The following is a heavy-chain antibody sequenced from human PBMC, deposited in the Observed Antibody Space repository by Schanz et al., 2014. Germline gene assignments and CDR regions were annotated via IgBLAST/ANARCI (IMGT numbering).Heavy chain of an antibody. CDR2: ISGSGETT. D-gene: IGHD1-20*01. J-gene: IGHJ6*02. CDR1: GFTFSSYA. Sequence: EVQLLESGGGLVQPGGSLRLSCAASGFTFSSYAMSWVRQAPGKGLEWVSAISGSGETTYYADSVKGRFTISRDNSKNALYLQMNSLRADDTAVYYCARRITGTHHNPYYHGMDVWGQGTTVTVS. CDR3: ARRITGTHHNPYYHGMDV. V-gene: IGHV3-23*01.